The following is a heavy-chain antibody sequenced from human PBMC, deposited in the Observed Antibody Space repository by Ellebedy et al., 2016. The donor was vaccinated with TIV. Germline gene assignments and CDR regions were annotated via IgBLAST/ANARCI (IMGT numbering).Heavy chain of an antibody. CDR1: GGSISSGPFY. CDR2: FYYSGSI. J-gene: IGHJ4*02. D-gene: IGHD3-10*01. CDR3: ARDEGGSGSLSY. V-gene: IGHV4-31*03. Sequence: MPSETLSLTCTVSGGSISSGPFYWTWIRQQPGKGLEWIAHFYYSGSIYYRPSLKSRITISLDTSKNPFSLRLSSVTAADTAVYYCARDEGGSGSLSYWGQGTLVTVSS.